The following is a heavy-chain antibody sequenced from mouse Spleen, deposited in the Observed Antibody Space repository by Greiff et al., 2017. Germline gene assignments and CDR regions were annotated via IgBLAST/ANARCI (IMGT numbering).Heavy chain of an antibody. CDR1: GFTFSNYW. J-gene: IGHJ4*01. CDR2: IRLKSDNYAT. Sequence: EVKVEESGGGLVQPGGSMKLSCVASGFTFSNYWMNWVRQSPEKGLEWVAQIRLKSDNYATHYAESVKGRFTISRDDSKSSVYLQMNNLRAEDTGIYYCTGWGLLNYAMDYWGQGTSVTVSS. D-gene: IGHD1-1*01. CDR3: TGWGLLNYAMDY. V-gene: IGHV6-3*01.